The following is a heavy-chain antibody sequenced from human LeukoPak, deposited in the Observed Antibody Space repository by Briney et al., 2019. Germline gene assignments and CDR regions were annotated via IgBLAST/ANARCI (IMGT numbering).Heavy chain of an antibody. CDR2: ISSSSSTI. J-gene: IGHJ4*02. V-gene: IGHV3-48*01. CDR3: ARVLYPHGY. CDR1: GFTFSSYS. D-gene: IGHD3-16*02. Sequence: PGGSLRLSCAASGFTFSSYSMNWVRQAPGKGLEWVSYISSSSSTIYYADSVKGRFTISRDNAKNSLYLQMNSLRAEDTAVYYCARVLYPHGYWGQGTLVTVSS.